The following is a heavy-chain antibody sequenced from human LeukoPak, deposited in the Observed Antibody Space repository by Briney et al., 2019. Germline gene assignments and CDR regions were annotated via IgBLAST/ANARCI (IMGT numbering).Heavy chain of an antibody. Sequence: GGSLRLSCAASGFTFDNYAMSWVGQAPGKGLEWVSGISGSGGTTNYADSVKGRLTISRDNSKNTLSLQMNSLRADDTAVYYCAKGYSSGWYYSDYWGQGTLVTVSS. J-gene: IGHJ4*02. V-gene: IGHV3-23*01. CDR2: ISGSGGTT. CDR1: GFTFDNYA. CDR3: AKGYSSGWYYSDY. D-gene: IGHD6-19*01.